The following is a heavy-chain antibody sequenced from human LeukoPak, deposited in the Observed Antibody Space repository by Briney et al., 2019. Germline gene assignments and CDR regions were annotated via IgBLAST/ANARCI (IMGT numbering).Heavy chain of an antibody. Sequence: PGGSLRLSCAASGFTFSSYGMHWVRQAPGKGLEWVAFIRYDGSNKYYADSVKGRFTISRDNSKNTLYLQMNSLRAADTAVYYCAKDDYSIDWFDHWGQGTLVTVSS. CDR2: IRYDGSNK. D-gene: IGHD4-11*01. CDR1: GFTFSSYG. CDR3: AKDDYSIDWFDH. J-gene: IGHJ5*02. V-gene: IGHV3-30*02.